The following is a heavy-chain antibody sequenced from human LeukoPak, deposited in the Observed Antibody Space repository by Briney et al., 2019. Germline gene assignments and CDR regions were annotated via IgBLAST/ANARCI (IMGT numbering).Heavy chain of an antibody. CDR1: GFTVSSNY. J-gene: IGHJ4*02. Sequence: GGSLRLSCAASGFTVSSNYMSWVRQAPGKGLEWVSVIYSGGSTYSADSVQGRFTISRDTSKNTLYLQMNSLRDEDTAVYYCARSIPGSTWYYFDYWGQGTLVAVSS. CDR3: ARSIPGSTWYYFDY. D-gene: IGHD6-13*01. CDR2: IYSGGST. V-gene: IGHV3-66*01.